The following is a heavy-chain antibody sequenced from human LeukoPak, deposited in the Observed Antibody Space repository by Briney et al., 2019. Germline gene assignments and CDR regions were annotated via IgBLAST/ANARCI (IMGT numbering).Heavy chain of an antibody. CDR1: GFIFSTYG. CDR2: IRHDGSIK. D-gene: IGHD2-15*01. V-gene: IGHV3-30*02. Sequence: GGSLRLSCAASGFIFSTYGMYWVRQAPGKGLEWVAFIRHDGSIKNYADSVKGRSTISRDNSKNTLYLQMNSLRAEDTAVYYCAKDQGYCSGGSCYSGDYWGQGTLVTVSS. J-gene: IGHJ4*02. CDR3: AKDQGYCSGGSCYSGDY.